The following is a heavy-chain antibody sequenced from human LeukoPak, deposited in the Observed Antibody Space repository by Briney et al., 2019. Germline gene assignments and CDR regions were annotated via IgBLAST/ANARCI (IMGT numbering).Heavy chain of an antibody. CDR3: ARRITMVRPFDP. D-gene: IGHD3-10*01. CDR1: GGSFSGYY. CDR2: INHSGST. Sequence: PSETLSLTCAVYGGSFSGYYWSWIRQPPGKGLEWIGEINHSGSTNYNPSLKSRVTISVDTSKNQFSLKLSSVTAADTAVYYCARRITMVRPFDPWGQGTLVTVSS. J-gene: IGHJ5*02. V-gene: IGHV4-34*01.